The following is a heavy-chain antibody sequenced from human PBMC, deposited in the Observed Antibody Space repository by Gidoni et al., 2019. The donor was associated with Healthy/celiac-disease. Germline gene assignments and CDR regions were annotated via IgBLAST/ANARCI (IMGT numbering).Heavy chain of an antibody. J-gene: IGHJ5*02. CDR1: GYTFTSYG. CDR3: ARLVAAAGTKWFDP. CDR2: NSAYNGNT. D-gene: IGHD6-13*01. Sequence: QVQLVQSGAEVKKPGASVKVSCKASGYTFTSYGIRWVRQAPGQRLEWMGWNSAYNGNTNYAQKLQGRVNMTTDTSTSTAYMELRSLRSDDTAVYYCARLVAAAGTKWFDPWGQGTLVTVSS. V-gene: IGHV1-18*01.